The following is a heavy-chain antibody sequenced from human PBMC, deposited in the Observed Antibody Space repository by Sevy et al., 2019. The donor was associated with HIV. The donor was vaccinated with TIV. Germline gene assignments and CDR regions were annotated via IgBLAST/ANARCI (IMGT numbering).Heavy chain of an antibody. D-gene: IGHD6-13*01. CDR1: GYTFTSYA. CDR2: INAGNGNT. V-gene: IGHV1-3*01. J-gene: IGHJ1*01. CDR3: GGGGSGYDSWENHFRQQRTSPGIAAAGTEYFQH. Sequence: ASVKVSCKASGYTFTSYAMHWVRQAPGQRLEWMGWINAGNGNTKYSQKFQGRVTITRDTSASTAYMELSSLRSEDTALVSFGGGGSGYDSWENHFRQQRTSPGIAAAGTEYFQHWGQGTLVTVSS.